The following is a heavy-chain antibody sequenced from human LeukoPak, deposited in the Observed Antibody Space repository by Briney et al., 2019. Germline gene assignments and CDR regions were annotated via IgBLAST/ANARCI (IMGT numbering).Heavy chain of an antibody. CDR1: RFTFSTYS. V-gene: IGHV3-23*01. J-gene: IGHJ4*02. CDR3: ARNFDS. Sequence: PGGSLRLSCGASRFTFSTYSMSWVRQAPGKGLEWVSVIRSNGADTYYADSVKGRFTISRDNSKNTLYLQMNSLRAEDTAVYYCARNFDSWGQGTLVTVSS. D-gene: IGHD2/OR15-2a*01. CDR2: IRSNGADT.